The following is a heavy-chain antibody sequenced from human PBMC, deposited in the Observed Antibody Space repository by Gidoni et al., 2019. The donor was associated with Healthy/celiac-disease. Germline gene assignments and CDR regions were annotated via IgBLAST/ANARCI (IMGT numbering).Heavy chain of an antibody. CDR2: INPNSGGT. CDR1: GYPFTGYY. Sequence: QVQLVQSGAEVKKPGASVQVSCKASGYPFTGYYMHWVRQPPGQGLEWMGWINPNSGGTNYAQKFQGRVTMTRDTSISTAYMELSSLRSDDTAVYYCSKNSGRGSGWYIPWGQGTLVTVSS. CDR3: SKNSGRGSGWYIP. V-gene: IGHV1-2*02. D-gene: IGHD6-19*01. J-gene: IGHJ4*02.